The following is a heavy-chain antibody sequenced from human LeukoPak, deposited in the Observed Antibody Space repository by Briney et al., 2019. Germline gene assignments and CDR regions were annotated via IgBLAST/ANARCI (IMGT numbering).Heavy chain of an antibody. J-gene: IGHJ4*02. Sequence: PSQTLSLTCTVSGGSISSGGHYWSWIRQPPGKGLEWIGSIYYSGSTYYNPSLKSRVTISVDTSKNQFSLKLSSVTAADTAVYYCATMDTAMVNYWGQGTLVTVSS. CDR3: ATMDTAMVNY. V-gene: IGHV4-39*01. CDR1: GGSISSGGHY. D-gene: IGHD5-18*01. CDR2: IYYSGST.